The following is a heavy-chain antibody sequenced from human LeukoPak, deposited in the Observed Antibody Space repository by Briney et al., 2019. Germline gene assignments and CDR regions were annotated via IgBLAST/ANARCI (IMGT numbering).Heavy chain of an antibody. Sequence: GASVKVSCKASGYTFTDYYMHWVRQAPGQGLEWMGWINPNSGGTNYAQRFQGRVTMTRDTSITTVYMEPTRLRSDDTAVYYCARDGGGSYSVNWFDSWGQGTLVIVSS. CDR2: INPNSGGT. D-gene: IGHD1-26*01. CDR1: GYTFTDYY. J-gene: IGHJ5*01. CDR3: ARDGGGSYSVNWFDS. V-gene: IGHV1-2*02.